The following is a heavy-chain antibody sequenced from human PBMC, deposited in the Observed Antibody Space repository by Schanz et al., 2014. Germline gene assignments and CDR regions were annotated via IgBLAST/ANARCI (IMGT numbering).Heavy chain of an antibody. CDR2: IYDSGNT. D-gene: IGHD4-17*01. CDR1: GDSMSSGGYY. Sequence: QVQLQESGPGLVKPSQTLSLTCNVSGDSMSSGGYYWNWIRQHPGKGLEWIGYIYDSGNTYYNPSLKSRVTMSIDTSENQFSLRLSSVTAADTAVYYCAGMATVTYFDFWGQGALVTVSS. J-gene: IGHJ4*02. CDR3: AGMATVTYFDF. V-gene: IGHV4-31*03.